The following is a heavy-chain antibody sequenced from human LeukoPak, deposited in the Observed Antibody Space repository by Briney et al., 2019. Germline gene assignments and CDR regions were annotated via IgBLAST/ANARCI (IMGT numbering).Heavy chain of an antibody. CDR2: IKPNSGGT. CDR3: ARGPHGRIYDILTGFDY. CDR1: GYTFTGHS. V-gene: IGHV1-2*02. J-gene: IGHJ4*02. Sequence: ASVKVSCKASGYTFTGHSMYWVRQAPGQGLEWMGWIKPNSGGTNYARKFQGRVTMTRDTSISTAYMELSRLRSDDTAVYYCARGPHGRIYDILTGFDYWGQGTLVTVSS. D-gene: IGHD3-9*01.